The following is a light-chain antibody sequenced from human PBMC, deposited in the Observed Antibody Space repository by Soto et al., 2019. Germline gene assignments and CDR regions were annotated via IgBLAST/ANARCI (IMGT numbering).Light chain of an antibody. CDR2: DTS. CDR3: QAYGGIPA. V-gene: IGKV1-33*01. CDR1: QNIGKF. J-gene: IGKJ4*01. Sequence: DIQRTESPSSLSASVGDRVTITGRPSQNIGKFLNWYQQRPGKVPRLLIYDTSNLQIGVPSRFSAIGSGTYFTLTISSLRPEDCATYYCQAYGGIPAFGGGTKVDIK.